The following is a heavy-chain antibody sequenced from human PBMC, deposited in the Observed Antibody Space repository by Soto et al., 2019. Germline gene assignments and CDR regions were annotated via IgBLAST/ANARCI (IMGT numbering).Heavy chain of an antibody. Sequence: GGSLRLSCAASGFTFSSYGMHWVRQAPGKGLEWVAVISYDGSNKYYADSVKGRFTISRDNSKNTLYLQMNSLRAEDTAVYYCAKDHSSGWYFDYWGQGTLLTVSS. D-gene: IGHD6-19*01. CDR1: GFTFSSYG. CDR3: AKDHSSGWYFDY. CDR2: ISYDGSNK. V-gene: IGHV3-30*18. J-gene: IGHJ4*02.